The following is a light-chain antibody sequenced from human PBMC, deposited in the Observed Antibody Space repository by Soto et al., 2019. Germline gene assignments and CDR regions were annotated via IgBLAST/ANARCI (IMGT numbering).Light chain of an antibody. CDR2: EDT. V-gene: IGLV2-23*01. CDR3: CSYAGSSTHYV. Sequence: ALTQPASVSGSPGQSITISCTGTSSDVGNYDLVSWYQQHPGRAPKLMIYEDTKRPSGVSNRFSASKSGNTASLTVSGLQPEDEADYYCCSYAGSSTHYVFGTGTKVTVL. CDR1: SSDVGNYDL. J-gene: IGLJ1*01.